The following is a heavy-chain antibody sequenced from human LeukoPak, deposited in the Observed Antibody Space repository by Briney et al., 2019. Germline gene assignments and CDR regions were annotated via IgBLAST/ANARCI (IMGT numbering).Heavy chain of an antibody. J-gene: IGHJ4*02. CDR3: AKLGGLVGY. V-gene: IGHV3-23*01. CDR2: INSSGGRT. Sequence: GGSLRLSCAASRFTFSSYATSWVRQAPGKGLEWVSSINSSGGRTYYADSVKGRFTISRDNSKNTLYLQMNSLRAEDTAVYYCAKLGGLVGYWGQGTLVTVSS. CDR1: RFTFSSYA.